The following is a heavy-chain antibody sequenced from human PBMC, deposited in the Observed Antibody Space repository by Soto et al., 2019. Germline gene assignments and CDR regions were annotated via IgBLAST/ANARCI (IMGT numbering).Heavy chain of an antibody. CDR2: IYSSGST. Sequence: SETVSLTCPVSGGSISSYYCRCIRQPPGKGLEGIGYIYSSGSTNYNPSLKTRVPVSVDKSKNQFPLKLSSVAAEDTAVYYCARGNSLSDFCSGYYRSKSYYGMDVWGQGTTVT. D-gene: IGHD3-3*01. V-gene: IGHV4-59*01. CDR3: ARGNSLSDFCSGYYRSKSYYGMDV. J-gene: IGHJ6*02. CDR1: GGSISSYY.